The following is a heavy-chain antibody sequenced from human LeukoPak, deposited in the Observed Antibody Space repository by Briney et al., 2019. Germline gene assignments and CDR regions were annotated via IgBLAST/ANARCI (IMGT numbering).Heavy chain of an antibody. Sequence: GGSLSLSCAASGFTFTSYAMSWVRQAPGKGLEWVSTISVSGGNAFYADSVKGRFTISRDNSKNTLYLQMNSLRVEDAAVYYCAKTLLPGVAVAGEGDYSGQGTLVTVSS. J-gene: IGHJ4*02. CDR1: GFTFTSYA. CDR2: ISVSGGNA. CDR3: AKTLLPGVAVAGEGDY. D-gene: IGHD6-19*01. V-gene: IGHV3-23*01.